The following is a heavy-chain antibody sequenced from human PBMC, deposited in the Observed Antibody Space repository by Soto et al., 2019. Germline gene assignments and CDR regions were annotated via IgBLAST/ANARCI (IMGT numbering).Heavy chain of an antibody. J-gene: IGHJ4*02. CDR2: INPNSGGT. D-gene: IGHD6-13*01. CDR1: GYTFTGYY. CDR3: ARDLRGAAAGTSMGY. Sequence: QVQLVQSGAEVKKPGASVKVSCKASGYTFTGYYMHWVRQAPGQGLEWMGWINPNSGGTNYAQKFQGGVTMTRDTSISTAYMELSRLRSDDTAVYYCARDLRGAAAGTSMGYWGQGTLVTVSS. V-gene: IGHV1-2*02.